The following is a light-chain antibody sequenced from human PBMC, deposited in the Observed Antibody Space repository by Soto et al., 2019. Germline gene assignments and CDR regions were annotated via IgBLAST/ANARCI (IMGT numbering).Light chain of an antibody. Sequence: QSVLTQPASVSGSPGQSITISCTGTSSDVGGYNYVSWYQQHPGKAPKLMIYEVSNRPSGVSNRFSGSESGNTASLTISGLQAEDAADYYCSSYTSSSTRVFGTGTKVTVL. CDR2: EVS. CDR3: SSYTSSSTRV. V-gene: IGLV2-14*01. CDR1: SSDVGGYNY. J-gene: IGLJ1*01.